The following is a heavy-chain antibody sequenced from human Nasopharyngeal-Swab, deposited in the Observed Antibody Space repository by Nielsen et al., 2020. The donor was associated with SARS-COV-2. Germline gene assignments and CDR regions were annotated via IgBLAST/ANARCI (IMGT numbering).Heavy chain of an antibody. J-gene: IGHJ4*02. CDR2: IYYSGST. CDR1: GGSISSGGYY. Sequence: SETLSLTCTVSGGSISSGGYYWSWIRQHPGKGLEWIGYIYYSGSTYYNPSLKSRVTISVDTSKNQFSLKLSFVTAADTAVYYCARGRWGVVAATRRFDYWGQGTLVTVSS. V-gene: IGHV4-31*03. CDR3: ARGRWGVVAATRRFDY. D-gene: IGHD2-15*01.